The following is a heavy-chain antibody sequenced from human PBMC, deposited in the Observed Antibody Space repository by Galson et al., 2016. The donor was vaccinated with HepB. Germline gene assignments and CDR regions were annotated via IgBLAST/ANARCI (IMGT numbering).Heavy chain of an antibody. CDR3: ARGFISTIIQVTLGAFDI. J-gene: IGHJ3*02. V-gene: IGHV3-53*01. D-gene: IGHD3-22*01. CDR2: VYRGGST. Sequence: LEWVSVVYRGGSTYYADSVKGRFTISRDNSKNTLFLQMNSLRAEDTAVYYCARGFISTIIQVTLGAFDIWGQGTIVTVSS.